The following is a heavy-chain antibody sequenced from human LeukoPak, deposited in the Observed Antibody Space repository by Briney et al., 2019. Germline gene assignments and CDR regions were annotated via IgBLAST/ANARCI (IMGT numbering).Heavy chain of an antibody. J-gene: IGHJ4*02. D-gene: IGHD6-6*01. Sequence: GGSLRLSCAASGFTFDDYAMHWVRQAPGKGLEWVSFISGDGDTAYYADSVKGRFTISRDNSKNSLYLQMNSLRTEDTAVYYCATSYSSSSPCDYWGQGTLVTVSS. CDR1: GFTFDDYA. CDR3: ATSYSSSSPCDY. CDR2: ISGDGDTA. V-gene: IGHV3-43*02.